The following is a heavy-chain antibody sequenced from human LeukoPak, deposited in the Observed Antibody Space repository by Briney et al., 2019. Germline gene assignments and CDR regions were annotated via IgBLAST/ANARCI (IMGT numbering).Heavy chain of an antibody. Sequence: GGSLRLSCAASGFTFNNYWMTWVRQAPGKGLGWVANINPYGSGKDYVDSVKGRFTISRENAKSSLYLQINSLRAEDTAVYYCARHENWNFPYWGQGTLVTVSS. D-gene: IGHD1-7*01. CDR2: INPYGSGK. J-gene: IGHJ4*02. V-gene: IGHV3-7*01. CDR1: GFTFNNYW. CDR3: ARHENWNFPY.